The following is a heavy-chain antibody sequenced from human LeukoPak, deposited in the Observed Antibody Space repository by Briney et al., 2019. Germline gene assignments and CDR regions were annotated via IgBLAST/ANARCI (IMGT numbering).Heavy chain of an antibody. V-gene: IGHV4-39*01. CDR3: ARLGGLRFRYYYGMDV. D-gene: IGHD4-17*01. CDR2: IYYSEST. Sequence: SETLSLTCTVSGGSISSSSYYCRWIRQPPGKGLEWIGRIYYSESTYYNPSLKGRVTISVDTSQNQSSLKLSSVTAADPTVYYGARLGGLRFRYYYGMDVWGQGTTVTVSS. CDR1: GGSISSSSYY. J-gene: IGHJ6*02.